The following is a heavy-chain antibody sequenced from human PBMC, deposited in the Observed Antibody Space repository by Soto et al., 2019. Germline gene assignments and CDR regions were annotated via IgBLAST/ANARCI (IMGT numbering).Heavy chain of an antibody. J-gene: IGHJ5*02. CDR1: GGSISSYY. D-gene: IGHD3-3*01. CDR2: IYYSGST. Sequence: SETLSLTCTVSGGSISSYYWSWIRQPPGKGLEWIGYIYYSGSTNYNPSLKSRVTISVDTSKNQFSLKLSSVTAADTAVYYCARLHFTYYDFWSGPNWFDPWGQGTLVTVSS. V-gene: IGHV4-59*08. CDR3: ARLHFTYYDFWSGPNWFDP.